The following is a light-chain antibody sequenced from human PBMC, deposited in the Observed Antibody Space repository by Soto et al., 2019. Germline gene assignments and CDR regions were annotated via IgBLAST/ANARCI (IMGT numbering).Light chain of an antibody. CDR2: DVS. Sequence: QSALTQPASVSGSPGQSITISCTGTSSDVGGYNFVSWYQQYPGKAPKLMIYDVSNRPSGVSNCFSGSKSGNTASLTISGLQAEDEADYYCSSYTSSSTGVFGTGTKLTVL. V-gene: IGLV2-14*01. CDR1: SSDVGGYNF. J-gene: IGLJ1*01. CDR3: SSYTSSSTGV.